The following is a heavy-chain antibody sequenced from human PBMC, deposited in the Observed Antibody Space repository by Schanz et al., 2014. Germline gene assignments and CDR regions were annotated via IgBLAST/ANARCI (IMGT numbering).Heavy chain of an antibody. CDR1: GYTFTSYS. J-gene: IGHJ6*02. D-gene: IGHD2-15*01. V-gene: IGHV1-3*01. Sequence: QVQLVQSGAEVKKPGASVKVSCKASGYTFTSYSIHWVRQAPGQGLEWMGWINVGNGNMKYSQKFQGRVTITRDTAASTADMELTSLRTEDTAVDFGARDLSDDTGDVVHYCYCGMDVWGQGTTVTVSS. CDR3: ARDLSDDTGDVVHYCYCGMDV. CDR2: INVGNGNM.